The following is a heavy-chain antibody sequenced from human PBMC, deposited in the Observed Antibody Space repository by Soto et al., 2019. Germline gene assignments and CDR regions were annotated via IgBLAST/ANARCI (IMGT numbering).Heavy chain of an antibody. Sequence: GGSLRLSCAASGFAFNSHSMTWVRQAPGKGLEWVSSISISSGYIYYADSVRGRFTISRDNSKNSLSLEMNSLRVDDTAVYFCARAPLLSSRHVNSLYYYGMDVWGQGTTVTVSS. CDR3: ARAPLLSSRHVNSLYYYGMDV. J-gene: IGHJ6*02. CDR2: ISISSGYI. V-gene: IGHV3-21*01. D-gene: IGHD3-16*02. CDR1: GFAFNSHS.